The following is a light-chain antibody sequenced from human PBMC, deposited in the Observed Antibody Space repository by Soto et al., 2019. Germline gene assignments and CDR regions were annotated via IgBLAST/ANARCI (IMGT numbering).Light chain of an antibody. J-gene: IGKJ1*01. V-gene: IGKV3D-15*01. CDR1: QSVSSTY. Sequence: EMVMTQSPVTLSVSPGESATLSCRASQSVSSTYLAWYQQKPGQAPRLLIYGTSSRATGIPTRFSGSGSGSDFTLTISSLQSEDFAVYYCQQYNNWPLWTFGQGTKVDI. CDR3: QQYNNWPLWT. CDR2: GTS.